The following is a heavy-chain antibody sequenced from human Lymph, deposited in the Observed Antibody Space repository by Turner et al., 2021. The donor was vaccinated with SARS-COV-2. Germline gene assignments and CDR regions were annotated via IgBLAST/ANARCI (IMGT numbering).Heavy chain of an antibody. J-gene: IGHJ6*02. V-gene: IGHV3-30-3*01. CDR1: GFTFSSYA. CDR3: ARDFGGGMDV. Sequence: QVQLVESGGGVFQSGRSLRLSCAASGFTFSSYAMHWVRQAPGKGLEWVALISYDGSNKYYADPVKGRFTISRDNSKKTLYLQMNSLRAEDTAVYYCARDFGGGMDVWGQGTTVTVSS. D-gene: IGHD3-16*01. CDR2: ISYDGSNK.